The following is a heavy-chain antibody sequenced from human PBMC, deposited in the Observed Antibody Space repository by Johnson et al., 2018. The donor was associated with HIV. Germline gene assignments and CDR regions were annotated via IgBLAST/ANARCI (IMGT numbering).Heavy chain of an antibody. V-gene: IGHV3-30*03. CDR2: ISYDGTEK. CDR3: ARGQIAARWSDALHF. Sequence: QVQLVESGGGVVQPGRSLRLSCAASGFSLGSFGMHWVRQAPGKGLEWVAVISYDGTEKYYAESVKARFTISRANSKNTLYLVINRVRPEDTAVYYCARGQIAARWSDALHFWGQGTKVTISS. J-gene: IGHJ3*01. D-gene: IGHD6-6*01. CDR1: GFSLGSFG.